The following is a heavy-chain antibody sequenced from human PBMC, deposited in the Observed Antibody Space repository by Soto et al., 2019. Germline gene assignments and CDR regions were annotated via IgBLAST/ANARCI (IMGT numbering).Heavy chain of an antibody. V-gene: IGHV3-43*01. J-gene: IGHJ6*02. Sequence: GGSLRLSCAASGFTFDDYTMHWVRQAPGKGLEWVSLISWDGGSTYYADSVKGRFTISRDNSKNSLYLQMNSLRTEDTALYYCAKGLVVPAAIHDYYYGMDAWGQGTTVTVSS. CDR3: AKGLVVPAAIHDYYYGMDA. CDR1: GFTFDDYT. D-gene: IGHD2-2*01. CDR2: ISWDGGST.